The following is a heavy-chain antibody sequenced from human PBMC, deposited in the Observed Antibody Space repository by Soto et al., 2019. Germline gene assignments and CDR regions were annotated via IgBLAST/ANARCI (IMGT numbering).Heavy chain of an antibody. V-gene: IGHV3-9*01. Sequence: LRLSCAASGFTFDDYAMHWVRQAPGKGLEWVSGISWNSGSIGYADSVKGRFTISRDNAKNSLYLQMNSLRAEDTALYYCAKDRGRNYYCNDGMDVWGQGTTVTVSS. CDR2: ISWNSGSI. CDR3: AKDRGRNYYCNDGMDV. CDR1: GFTFDDYA. J-gene: IGHJ6*02.